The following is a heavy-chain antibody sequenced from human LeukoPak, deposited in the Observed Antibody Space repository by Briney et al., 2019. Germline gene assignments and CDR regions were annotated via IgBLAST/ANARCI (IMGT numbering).Heavy chain of an antibody. J-gene: IGHJ4*02. D-gene: IGHD3-3*01. CDR1: GFSFSSYS. V-gene: IGHV3-48*01. CDR3: ARTPYDFWSASYSYYFDY. Sequence: GGSLRLSCAASGFSFSSYSMNWVRQAPGKGLEWVSYISSSTTTIYYADSVKGRFTISRDNAKNSLYLQMNSLRAEDTAVFYCARTPYDFWSASYSYYFDYWGQGTLVTVSS. CDR2: ISSSTTTI.